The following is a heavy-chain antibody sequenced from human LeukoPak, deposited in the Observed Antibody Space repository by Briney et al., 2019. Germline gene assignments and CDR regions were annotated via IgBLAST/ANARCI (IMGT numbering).Heavy chain of an antibody. V-gene: IGHV4-59*01. CDR3: ARAPGGGYKTYFDY. CDR1: GGSISNYY. Sequence: SETLFLTCTVSGGSISNYYWSWIRQPPGKGLEWISYIYYSGSTNYNPSLKSRVAISVDTSKNQFSLNLTSVTAADTAVYYCARAPGGGYKTYFDYWGQGTLVTVSS. J-gene: IGHJ4*02. CDR2: IYYSGST. D-gene: IGHD5-24*01.